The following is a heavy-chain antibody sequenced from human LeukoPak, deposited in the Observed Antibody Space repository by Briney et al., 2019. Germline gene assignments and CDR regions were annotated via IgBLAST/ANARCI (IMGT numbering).Heavy chain of an antibody. CDR2: IKSKSDGGTR. V-gene: IGHV3-15*01. J-gene: IGHJ4*02. CDR1: GFTFNIAW. Sequence: PGGSLRLSCAASGFTFNIAWMSWVRQAPGKGLEWVGRIKSKSDGGTRDYAAPVKGRFTISKDDSKNTLYLQMNSLKTEDTAVYYCTTVGGSYHEGQYYFDSWGQGTLVTVSS. D-gene: IGHD1-26*01. CDR3: TTVGGSYHEGQYYFDS.